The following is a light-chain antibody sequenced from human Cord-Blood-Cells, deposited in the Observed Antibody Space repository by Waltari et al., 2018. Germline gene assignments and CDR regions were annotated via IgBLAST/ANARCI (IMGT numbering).Light chain of an antibody. V-gene: IGKV1-39*01. J-gene: IGKJ1*01. CDR3: QQSYSTLRT. CDR2: AAS. Sequence: DIQMTQSPSSLSASVGDRVTITCRASQSISSYLNWYQQKPGKAPKLLIYAASSLQSGVPPRFSGSRAGTDFTLTISSLQPEDFATYYCQQSYSTLRTFGPGTKVEIK. CDR1: QSISSY.